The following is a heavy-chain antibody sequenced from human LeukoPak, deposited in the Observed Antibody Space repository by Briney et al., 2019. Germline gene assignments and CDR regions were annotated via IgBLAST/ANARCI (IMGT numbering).Heavy chain of an antibody. D-gene: IGHD3-22*01. J-gene: IGHJ4*02. V-gene: IGHV1-24*01. CDR2: FDPEDGET. CDR1: GYTLTELS. CDR3: ATFFESSGYYYESDY. Sequence: ASVKVSCKVSGYTLTELSMHWVRQAPGKGLEWMGGFDPEDGETTYAQKFQGRVTMTEDTSTDTAYMELSSLRSEDTAVYYCATFFESSGYYYESDYWGQGTLVTVSS.